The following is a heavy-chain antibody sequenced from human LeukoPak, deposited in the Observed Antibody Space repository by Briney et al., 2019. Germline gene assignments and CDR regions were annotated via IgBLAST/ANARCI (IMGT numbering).Heavy chain of an antibody. J-gene: IGHJ4*02. CDR3: ARDPWVGVTTDY. Sequence: GSLRLSCAASGFTFSSYTMNWVRQAPGKGLEWVSSISSSSIYIYYADSVKGRFTISRDNAKNSLYLQMNSLRAEDTAVYYCARDPWVGVTTDYWGQGTLVTVSS. CDR1: GFTFSSYT. V-gene: IGHV3-21*01. D-gene: IGHD4-11*01. CDR2: ISSSSIYI.